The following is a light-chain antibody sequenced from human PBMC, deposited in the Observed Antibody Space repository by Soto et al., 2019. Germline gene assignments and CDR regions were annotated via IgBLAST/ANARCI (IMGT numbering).Light chain of an antibody. CDR1: QSVSSY. Sequence: EIVLTQSPATLSLSPGERATLSCRASQSVSSYFAWYQQKAGQAPRLLIYDASNSATGIPTRFSGSGSGTDFTLTISSLEPEYFAGYYCQQRSKWPTFGPGTKVDIK. V-gene: IGKV3-11*01. J-gene: IGKJ3*01. CDR3: QQRSKWPT. CDR2: DAS.